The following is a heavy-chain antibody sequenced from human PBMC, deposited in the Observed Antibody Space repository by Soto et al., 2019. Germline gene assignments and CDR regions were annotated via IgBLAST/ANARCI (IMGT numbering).Heavy chain of an antibody. J-gene: IGHJ6*02. D-gene: IGHD3-22*01. Sequence: QVTLKESGPVLVKPTETLTLTCTVSGFSLSNARMGVSWIRQPPGKALEWLAHIFSNDEKYYSTSPKSRLTISKDTAKSQVVLTMPNMDPVDTATYYCARIPNTKIRNYSGMDVWGQGTTVTVSS. V-gene: IGHV2-26*01. CDR1: GFSLSNARMG. CDR3: ARIPNTKIRNYSGMDV. CDR2: IFSNDEK.